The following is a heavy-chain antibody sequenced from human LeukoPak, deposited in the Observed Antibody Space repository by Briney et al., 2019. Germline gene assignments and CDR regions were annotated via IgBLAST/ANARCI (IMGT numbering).Heavy chain of an antibody. CDR2: IIPMFGTA. CDR3: ARDNADTTVMGQYYYYYRDV. Sequence: GAGVEVSPMASLGTLRRYARCWGRAAPGRGVERVGGIIPMFGTANYAQKFQVRVTITTDESTSTAYMELSSLRSEDTAVYYCARDNADTTVMGQYYYYYRDVWGKGTTLSVS. D-gene: IGHD4-11*01. J-gene: IGHJ6*03. CDR1: LGTLRRYA. V-gene: IGHV1-69*05.